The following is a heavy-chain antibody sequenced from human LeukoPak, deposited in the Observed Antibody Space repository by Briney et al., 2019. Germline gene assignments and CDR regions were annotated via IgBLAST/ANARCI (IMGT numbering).Heavy chain of an antibody. CDR1: GGTFSSYA. Sequence: GASVKVSCKASGGTFSSYAISWVRQAPGQGLEWMGRIIPIFGTANYAQKFQGRVTITTDESTSTDSMELSSLRSEDTAVYYCATFGAYYDSSGQVREAFDIWGQGTMVTVSS. V-gene: IGHV1-69*05. CDR2: IIPIFGTA. D-gene: IGHD3-22*01. J-gene: IGHJ3*02. CDR3: ATFGAYYDSSGQVREAFDI.